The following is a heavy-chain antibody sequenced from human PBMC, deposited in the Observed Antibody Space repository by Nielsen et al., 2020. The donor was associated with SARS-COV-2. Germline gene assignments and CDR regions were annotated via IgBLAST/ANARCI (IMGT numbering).Heavy chain of an antibody. V-gene: IGHV3-30-3*01. CDR2: ISYDGSNK. Sequence: VRQAPGKGLEWVAVISYDGSNKYYADSVKGRFTISRDNSKNTLYLQMNSLRAEDTAVYYCAREYYDILTGYSTYGMDVWGQGTTVIVSS. J-gene: IGHJ6*02. D-gene: IGHD3-9*01. CDR3: AREYYDILTGYSTYGMDV.